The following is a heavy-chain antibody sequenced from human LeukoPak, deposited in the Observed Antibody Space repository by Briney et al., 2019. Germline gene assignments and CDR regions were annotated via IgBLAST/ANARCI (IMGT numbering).Heavy chain of an antibody. CDR1: GFTFSSYA. J-gene: IGHJ4*02. CDR2: ISSNGGST. Sequence: PGGSLRLSCAASGFTFSSYAMHWVRQAPGKGLEYVSAISSNGGSTYYANSVKGRFTISGDNSKNTPYLQMGSLRAEDMAVYYCARWGSVWDYYDSSDYYFDYWGQGTLVTVSS. CDR3: ARWGSVWDYYDSSDYYFDY. D-gene: IGHD3-22*01. V-gene: IGHV3-64*01.